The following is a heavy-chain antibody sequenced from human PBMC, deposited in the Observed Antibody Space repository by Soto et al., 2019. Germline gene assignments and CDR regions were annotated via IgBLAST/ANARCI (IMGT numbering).Heavy chain of an antibody. CDR2: INPNSGVT. Sequence: ASVKVSCKASGDTFTDYYMHWVRQAPGQGLEWMGWINPNSGVTKYAQKFRGWVTMTRDTSIRTVYMELSRLKSDDTAVYYCARECGGVTATLDDYYVQQDFWGNGPTVTGSS. V-gene: IGHV1-2*04. CDR3: ARECGGVTATLDDYYVQQDF. D-gene: IGHD3-16*01. CDR1: GDTFTDYY. J-gene: IGHJ6*04.